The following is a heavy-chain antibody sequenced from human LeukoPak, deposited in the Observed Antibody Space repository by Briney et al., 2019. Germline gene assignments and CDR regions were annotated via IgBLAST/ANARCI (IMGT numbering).Heavy chain of an antibody. Sequence: SETLSLTCTVSGGSISSYYWTWIRQPAGKGLEWIGRIYTSDNTNYNPSLKSRVTMSIDTSKNRFSLKLSSVTAADTAVYYCARDDSSRAWDYWGQGTLVAVSS. J-gene: IGHJ4*02. CDR1: GGSISSYY. V-gene: IGHV4-4*07. D-gene: IGHD6-6*01. CDR2: IYTSDNT. CDR3: ARDDSSRAWDY.